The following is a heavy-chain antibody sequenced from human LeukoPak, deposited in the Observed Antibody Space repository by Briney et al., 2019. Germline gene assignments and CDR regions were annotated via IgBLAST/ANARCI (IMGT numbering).Heavy chain of an antibody. CDR3: ARDRGGTGDFDY. CDR1: GGTFSSHA. V-gene: IGHV1-69*05. D-gene: IGHD1-1*01. J-gene: IGHJ4*02. Sequence: SVKVSCKASGGTFSSHAISWVRQAPGQGLEWMGGIIPIFGTANYAQKFQGRVTIARDTSASTAYMELSSLRSEDTAVYYCARDRGGTGDFDYWGQGTLVTVSS. CDR2: IIPIFGTA.